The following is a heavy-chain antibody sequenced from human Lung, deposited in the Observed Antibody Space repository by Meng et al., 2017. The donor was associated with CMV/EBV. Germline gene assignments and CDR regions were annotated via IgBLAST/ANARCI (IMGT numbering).Heavy chain of an antibody. J-gene: IGHJ3*02. CDR1: GFRFDDYA. CDR3: AKSESVDIFSGAFDR. Sequence: SLKISCAASGFRFDDYAMHCVRQAQGKGLEWVAGISWNSGNIGYVDSVKGRFSISRDNAKKSLCLPVSSLSVDDTASYYCAKSESVDIFSGAFDRWGQGTMVTVSS. V-gene: IGHV3-9*01. CDR2: ISWNSGNI. D-gene: IGHD3-9*01.